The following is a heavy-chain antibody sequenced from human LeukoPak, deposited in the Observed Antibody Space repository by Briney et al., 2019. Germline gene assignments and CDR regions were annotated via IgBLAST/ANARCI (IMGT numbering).Heavy chain of an antibody. D-gene: IGHD2-2*01. V-gene: IGHV1-8*01. J-gene: IGHJ4*02. CDR2: MIPNSGNT. CDR3: ASSRGYCSSTSCPFDY. Sequence: ASVKVSCKASGYTFTSYDINWVRQATGQGLEWMGWMIPNSGNTGYAQKFQGRVTMTRNTSISTAYMELSSLRSEDTAVYYCASSRGYCSSTSCPFDYWGQGTLVTVSS. CDR1: GYTFTSYD.